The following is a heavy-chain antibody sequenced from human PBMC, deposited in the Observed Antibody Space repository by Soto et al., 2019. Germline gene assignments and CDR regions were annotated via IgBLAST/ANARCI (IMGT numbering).Heavy chain of an antibody. V-gene: IGHV1-46*03. CDR1: GYTFTSYY. CDR2: INPSGGST. Sequence: QVQLVQSGAEVKKPGASVKVSCKASGYTFTSYYMHWVRQAPGQGLEWMGIINPSGGSTSYAQKFQGRVTMTRDTSTSTVYMELSSLRSEDTAVYYCARAPARYCSSTSCHFDYWGQGTLVTVSS. D-gene: IGHD2-2*01. J-gene: IGHJ4*02. CDR3: ARAPARYCSSTSCHFDY.